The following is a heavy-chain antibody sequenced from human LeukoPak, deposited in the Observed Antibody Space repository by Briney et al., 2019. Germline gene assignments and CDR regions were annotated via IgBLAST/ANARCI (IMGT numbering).Heavy chain of an antibody. Sequence: SETLSLTCTVSGSISGYYWSWIRQPPGKGLEWIGYIYTSGSTNYNPSLKSRVTISVDTSKNQFSLKLSSVTAADTAVYYCARLSRSYVFDYWGQGTLVTVSS. CDR3: ARLSRSYVFDY. V-gene: IGHV4-4*09. CDR1: GSISGYY. J-gene: IGHJ4*02. CDR2: IYTSGST. D-gene: IGHD3-16*01.